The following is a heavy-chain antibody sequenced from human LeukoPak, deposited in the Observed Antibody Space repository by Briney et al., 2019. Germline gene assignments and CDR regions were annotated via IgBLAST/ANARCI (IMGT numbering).Heavy chain of an antibody. Sequence: KPSETLSLTCAVYGGSFSGYYWSWIRQPPGKGLEWIGEINHSGSTNYNPSLKGRVTISVDTSKNQFSLKLSSVTAADTAVYYCARDDYGDHAPFDYWGQGTLVTVSS. CDR1: GGSFSGYY. J-gene: IGHJ4*02. D-gene: IGHD4-17*01. CDR3: ARDDYGDHAPFDY. CDR2: INHSGST. V-gene: IGHV4-34*01.